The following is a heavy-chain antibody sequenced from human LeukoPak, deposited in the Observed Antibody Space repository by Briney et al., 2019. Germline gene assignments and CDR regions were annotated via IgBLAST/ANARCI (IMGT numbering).Heavy chain of an antibody. CDR2: ISSSGSTI. D-gene: IGHD1-26*01. CDR3: ARSLPAYSGSLY. V-gene: IGHV3-48*03. CDR1: GFTFSSYE. J-gene: IGHJ4*02. Sequence: GGSLRLSCAASGFTFSSYEMNWVRQAPGKGLEWVSYISSSGSTIYYAASVKGRFTISRDNAKNSLYLQMNSLRAEDTAVYYCARSLPAYSGSLYWGQGTLVTVSS.